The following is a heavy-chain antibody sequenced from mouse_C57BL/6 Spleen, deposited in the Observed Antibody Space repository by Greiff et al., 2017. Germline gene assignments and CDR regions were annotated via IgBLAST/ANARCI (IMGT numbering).Heavy chain of an antibody. D-gene: IGHD1-1*01. V-gene: IGHV5-6*01. CDR2: ISSGGSYT. Sequence: EVMLVESGGDLVKPGGSLKLSCAASGFTFSSYGMSWVRQTPDKRLEWVATISSGGSYTYYPDSVKGRFTISRDNAKNTLYLQMSSLKSEDTAMYYCARQDYGSPYFDYWGQSTTLTVSS. J-gene: IGHJ2*01. CDR1: GFTFSSYG. CDR3: ARQDYGSPYFDY.